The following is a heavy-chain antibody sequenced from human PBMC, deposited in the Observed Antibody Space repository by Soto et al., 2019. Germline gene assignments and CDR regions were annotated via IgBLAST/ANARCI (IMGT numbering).Heavy chain of an antibody. CDR3: AKEAPDKYSSGRDIFDY. J-gene: IGHJ4*02. D-gene: IGHD6-19*01. Sequence: QVQLVESGGGVVQPGRSLRLSCAASGFTFSSYGMHWVRQAPGKGLEWVAVISYDGSNKYYADSVKGRFTISRDNSKNTLYLQMNSLRAEDTAVYYCAKEAPDKYSSGRDIFDYWGQGTLVTVSS. CDR1: GFTFSSYG. CDR2: ISYDGSNK. V-gene: IGHV3-30*18.